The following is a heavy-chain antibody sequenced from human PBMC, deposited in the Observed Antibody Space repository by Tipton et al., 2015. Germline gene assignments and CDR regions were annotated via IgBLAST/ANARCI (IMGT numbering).Heavy chain of an antibody. J-gene: IGHJ5*02. D-gene: IGHD6-13*01. CDR3: ARSLFPETAGLENWFDP. CDR2: LSYSGKT. V-gene: IGHV4-39*01. CDR1: TFSSYW. Sequence: TFSSYWMSWVRQAPGKGLEWIGSLSYSGKTDYNPPLRSRVTISVDTPKIQFSLRLSSVTAADTAVYYCARSLFPETAGLENWFDPWGQGTLVTVSS.